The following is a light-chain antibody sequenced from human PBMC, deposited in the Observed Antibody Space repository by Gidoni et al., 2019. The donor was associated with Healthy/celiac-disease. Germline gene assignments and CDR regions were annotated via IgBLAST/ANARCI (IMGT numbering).Light chain of an antibody. CDR1: NIGSKR. V-gene: IGLV3-21*02. CDR2: DDS. J-gene: IGLJ2*01. Sequence: SYVLTQPPSVSVAPGQTARITCGGNNIGSKRVHWYQQKPGQAPVLVVYDDSDRPSGIPARFSGSNSGNTATLTISRVEAGDEADYYCQVWDSSSDHVVFGGGTKLTVL. CDR3: QVWDSSSDHVV.